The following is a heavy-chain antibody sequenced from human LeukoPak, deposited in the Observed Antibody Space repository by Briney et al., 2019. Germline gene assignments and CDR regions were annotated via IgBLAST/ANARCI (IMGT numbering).Heavy chain of an antibody. V-gene: IGHV3-21*01. CDR1: GFTFSSYS. J-gene: IGHJ4*02. CDR2: ISSSSSYI. Sequence: GGSLRLSCAASGFTFSSYSMNWVRQAPGKGLEWVSSISSSSSYIYYAGSVKGRFTISRDNAKNSLYLQMNSLRAEDTAVYYCARDGDTAMVLGGFDYWGQGTLVTVS. CDR3: ARDGDTAMVLGGFDY. D-gene: IGHD5-18*01.